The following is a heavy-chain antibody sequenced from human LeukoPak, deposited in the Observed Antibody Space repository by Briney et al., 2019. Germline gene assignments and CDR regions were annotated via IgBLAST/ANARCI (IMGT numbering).Heavy chain of an antibody. CDR1: GGSFSGYY. CDR2: INHSGST. Sequence: PSETLSLTCAVYGGSFSGYYWSWIRQPPGKGLEWIGEINHSGSTNYNPSLKSRVTISVDTSKNQFSLKLSSVTAADTAVYYCARHEEGDPVFDYWGQGTLVTVSS. V-gene: IGHV4-34*01. D-gene: IGHD1-26*01. J-gene: IGHJ4*02. CDR3: ARHEEGDPVFDY.